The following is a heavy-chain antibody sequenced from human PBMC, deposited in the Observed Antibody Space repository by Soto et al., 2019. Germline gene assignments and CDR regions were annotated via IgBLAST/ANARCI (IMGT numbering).Heavy chain of an antibody. Sequence: QVQLVQSGAEVKKPGSSVKVSCKASGGTFSSYAISWVRQAPGQGLEWMGGIIPIFGTANYAQKFQGRVTITADESTSKAYMELSSLRSEDTAVYYCAREMLDSSGYSTPYFDYWGQGTLVTVSS. CDR1: GGTFSSYA. CDR3: AREMLDSSGYSTPYFDY. V-gene: IGHV1-69*12. J-gene: IGHJ4*02. D-gene: IGHD3-22*01. CDR2: IIPIFGTA.